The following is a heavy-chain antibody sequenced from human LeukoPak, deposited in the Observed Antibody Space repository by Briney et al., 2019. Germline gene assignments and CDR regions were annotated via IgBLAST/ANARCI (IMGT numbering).Heavy chain of an antibody. CDR3: ARDLRGAAVHLFDY. CDR2: INPNSGGT. V-gene: IGHV1-2*02. D-gene: IGHD6-13*01. CDR1: GYTFTGYY. Sequence: ASLKVSCKASGYTFTGYYMHWVRQAPGQGLEWMGWINPNSGGTNYAQKFQGRVTMTRDTSISTAYMELRSLRSDDTAVYYCARDLRGAAVHLFDYWGQGTLVTVSS. J-gene: IGHJ4*02.